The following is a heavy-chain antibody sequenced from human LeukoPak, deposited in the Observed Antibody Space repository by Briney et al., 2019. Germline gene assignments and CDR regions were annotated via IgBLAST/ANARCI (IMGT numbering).Heavy chain of an antibody. D-gene: IGHD3-10*01. CDR3: ARVFYGSGSYYLYYYYYMDV. V-gene: IGHV3-21*04. CDR2: ISSSSSYM. CDR1: GFTFSSYS. J-gene: IGHJ6*03. Sequence: PGESLRLSCAASGFTFSSYSMNWVRQAPGKGLEWVSSISSSSSYMYYADSVKGRFTISRDNAKNSLYLQMNSLRAEDTALYYCARVFYGSGSYYLYYYYYMDVWGKGTTVTVSS.